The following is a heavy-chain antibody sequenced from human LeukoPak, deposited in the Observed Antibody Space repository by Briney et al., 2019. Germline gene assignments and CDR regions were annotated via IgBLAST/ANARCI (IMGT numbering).Heavy chain of an antibody. J-gene: IGHJ3*02. V-gene: IGHV4-61*01. CDR1: GGSVSSDTYY. CDR3: ARLISIHDAFDI. Sequence: SETLSLTCTVSGGSVSSDTYYWSWIRQPPGKGLEWIGYIHYSGTTNYNPSLKSRVTISVDTSKNQFSLKLSSMTAADTAIYYCARLISIHDAFDIWGQGTLVTVSS. D-gene: IGHD3-3*02. CDR2: IHYSGTT.